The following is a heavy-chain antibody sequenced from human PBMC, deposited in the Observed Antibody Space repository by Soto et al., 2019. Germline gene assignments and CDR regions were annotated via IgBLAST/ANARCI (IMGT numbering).Heavy chain of an antibody. CDR1: GGSISSGGYY. J-gene: IGHJ4*02. D-gene: IGHD2-21*01. Sequence: PSETLSLTCTVSGGSISSGGYYWSWIRQHPGKGLEWIGYIYYSGSTYYNPSLKSRVTISVDTSKNQFSLKLSSVTAADTAVYYCARGYFPPSYCGGDCYSDYWGQGTLVTVSS. CDR2: IYYSGST. CDR3: ARGYFPPSYCGGDCYSDY. V-gene: IGHV4-31*03.